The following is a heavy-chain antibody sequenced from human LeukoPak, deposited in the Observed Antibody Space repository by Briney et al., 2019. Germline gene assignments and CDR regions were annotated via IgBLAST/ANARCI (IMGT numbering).Heavy chain of an antibody. D-gene: IGHD2-15*01. CDR3: AKDGYCSGGSCYLYMDV. Sequence: AGSLSLSCAASGFTFSSYGMHWVRQAPAKGLERVAVIWYDGSNKYYADSAKGRFTISRDNSKNTLYLQMNSLRAEDTAVYYCAKDGYCSGGSCYLYMDVWGKGTTVTVSS. CDR1: GFTFSSYG. CDR2: IWYDGSNK. J-gene: IGHJ6*03. V-gene: IGHV3-33*06.